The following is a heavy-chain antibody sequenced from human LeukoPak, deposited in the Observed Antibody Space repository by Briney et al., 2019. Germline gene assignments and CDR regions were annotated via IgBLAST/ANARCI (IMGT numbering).Heavy chain of an antibody. CDR1: GGSISTYY. CDR3: ARRVTGRWTYYFDY. CDR2: IYYSGNT. Sequence: PSETLSLTCTVSGGSISTYYWTWIRQPPGKGLEWMGYIYYSGNTNYNPALKSRVTISLDTSKNQFSLKLNSVTGADTAVYYCARRVTGRWTYYFDYWGQGSLVTVSS. J-gene: IGHJ4*02. V-gene: IGHV4-59*08. D-gene: IGHD3/OR15-3a*01.